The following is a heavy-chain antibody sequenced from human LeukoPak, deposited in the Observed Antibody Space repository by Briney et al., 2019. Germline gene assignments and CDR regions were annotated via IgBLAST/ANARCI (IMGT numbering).Heavy chain of an antibody. D-gene: IGHD1-14*01. J-gene: IGHJ6*02. CDR1: GFTFSSYS. CDR2: ISSSSSYI. V-gene: IGHV3-21*01. CDR3: ARGKKLPEGIRSHYYGMDV. Sequence: GGSLRLSCAASGFTFSSYSMNWVRQAPGKGLEWVSSISSSSSYIYYADSVKGRFTISRDNAKNSLYLQMNSLRAEDTAVYYCARGKKLPEGIRSHYYGMDVWGQGTTVTVSS.